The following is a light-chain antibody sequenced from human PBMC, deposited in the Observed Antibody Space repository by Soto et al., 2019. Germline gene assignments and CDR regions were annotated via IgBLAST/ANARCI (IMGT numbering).Light chain of an antibody. CDR1: SGHSSYA. Sequence: QPVLTQSPSASASLGASVKLTCTLSSGHSSYAIAWHQQQPEKGPRYLMKLNSDGSHSKGEGIPDRFSGSSSGAERYLTSSSLQYEDEADYYCQTWGTGIWVFGGGTKLTVL. V-gene: IGLV4-69*01. J-gene: IGLJ3*02. CDR2: LNSDGSH. CDR3: QTWGTGIWV.